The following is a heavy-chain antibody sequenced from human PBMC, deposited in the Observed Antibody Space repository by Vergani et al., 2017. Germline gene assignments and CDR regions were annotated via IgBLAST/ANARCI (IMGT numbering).Heavy chain of an antibody. D-gene: IGHD1-26*01. Sequence: QVQLQESGPGLVKPSETLSLTCTVSGGSISSYYWSWIRQPPGKGLEWIGYIYYSGSTNYNPFLKSRVTISVDTSKNQFSLKLSSVTAADTAVCYCASLSGSYSGGWFDPWGQGTLVTVSS. CDR3: ASLSGSYSGGWFDP. V-gene: IGHV4-59*01. CDR2: IYYSGST. CDR1: GGSISSYY. J-gene: IGHJ5*02.